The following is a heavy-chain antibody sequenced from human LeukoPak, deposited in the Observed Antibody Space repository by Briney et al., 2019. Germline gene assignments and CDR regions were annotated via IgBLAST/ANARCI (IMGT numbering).Heavy chain of an antibody. V-gene: IGHV4-31*03. Sequence: SETLPLTCTVSGGSISSGGYYWSWIRQHPGKGLEWIGYIYYSGSTYYNPSLKSRVTISVDTSKNQFSLKLSSVTAADTAVYYCARVPTLGYGTKFDYWGQGTLVTVSS. CDR3: ARVPTLGYGTKFDY. CDR1: GGSISSGGYY. J-gene: IGHJ4*02. D-gene: IGHD5-12*01. CDR2: IYYSGST.